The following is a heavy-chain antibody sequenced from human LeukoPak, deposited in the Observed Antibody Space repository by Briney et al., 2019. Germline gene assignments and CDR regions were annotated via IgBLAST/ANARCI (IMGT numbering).Heavy chain of an antibody. D-gene: IGHD3-22*01. Sequence: SETLSLTYTVSGGSISSYYWSWIRQPPGKGLEWIGYIYYSGSTNYNPSLKSRVTISVDTSKNQFSLKLSSVTAADTAVYYCARGYYYDSSGHFDYWGQGTLVTVSS. J-gene: IGHJ4*02. V-gene: IGHV4-59*01. CDR1: GGSISSYY. CDR2: IYYSGST. CDR3: ARGYYYDSSGHFDY.